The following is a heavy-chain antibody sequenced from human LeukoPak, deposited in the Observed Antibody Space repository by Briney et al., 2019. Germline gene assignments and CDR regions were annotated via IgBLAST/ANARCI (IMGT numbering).Heavy chain of an antibody. D-gene: IGHD5-18*01. J-gene: IGHJ4*02. CDR1: GFTFDDYA. Sequence: GRSLRLSCAASGFTFDDYAMHWVRHAPGKGLGWVSGVSWNSGSIGYADSVKGRFTISRDNAKNSLYLQMNSLRAEDTALYYCAKQGRVDTAMAFFDYWGQGTLVTVSS. V-gene: IGHV3-9*01. CDR2: VSWNSGSI. CDR3: AKQGRVDTAMAFFDY.